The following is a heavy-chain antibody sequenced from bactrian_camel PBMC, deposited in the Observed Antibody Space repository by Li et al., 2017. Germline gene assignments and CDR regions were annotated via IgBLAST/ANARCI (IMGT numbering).Heavy chain of an antibody. Sequence: HVQLVESGGGSVRTGGSLRLSCAASGYAYSSYCMGWFRQAPWKEREWVASIDGDDNAKYAGSVKGRFTISHDNAKNSVDLQMNSLKPDDTAVYYCAATGQMLSVAGCRTQGTQVTVS. CDR1: GYAYSSYC. CDR2: IDGDDNA. V-gene: IGHV3S53*01. D-gene: IGHD1*01. J-gene: IGHJ4*01.